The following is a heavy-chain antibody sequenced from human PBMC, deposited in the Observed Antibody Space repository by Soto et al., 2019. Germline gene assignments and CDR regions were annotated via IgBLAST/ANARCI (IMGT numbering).Heavy chain of an antibody. CDR2: IWSDGSNS. Sequence: GGSLRLSCAASGFTFSSSPMHWVRQAPGQGLEWVALIWSDGSNSFHRDSVKGRFTISRDNSKNTLSLQMNSLRVEDTAVYYSTTGVATLRASTWTMDVWGQGTTVTVSS. D-gene: IGHD3-10*01. CDR3: TTGVATLRASTWTMDV. V-gene: IGHV3-33*01. CDR1: GFTFSSSP. J-gene: IGHJ6*02.